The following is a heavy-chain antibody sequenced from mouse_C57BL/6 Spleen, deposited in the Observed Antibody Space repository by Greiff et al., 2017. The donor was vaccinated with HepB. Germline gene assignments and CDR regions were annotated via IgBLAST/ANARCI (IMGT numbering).Heavy chain of an antibody. V-gene: IGHV5-17*01. CDR2: ISSGSSTI. Sequence: EVKLQESGGGLVKPGGSLKLSCAASGFTFSDYGMHWVRQAPEKGLEWVAYISSGSSTIYYADTVKGRFTISRDNAKNTLFLQMTSLRSEDTAMYYCARPRDSWFAYWGQGTLVTVSA. J-gene: IGHJ3*01. CDR3: ARPRDSWFAY. CDR1: GFTFSDYG.